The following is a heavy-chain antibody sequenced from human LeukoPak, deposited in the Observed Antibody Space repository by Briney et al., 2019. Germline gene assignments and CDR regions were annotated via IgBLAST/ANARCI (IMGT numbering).Heavy chain of an antibody. CDR1: GYTFTSYY. D-gene: IGHD3-10*01. CDR2: INPSGGST. V-gene: IGHV1-46*01. J-gene: IGHJ4*02. CDR3: ARGGTGIAPSTYYVDH. Sequence: ASVKVSCKASGYTFTSYYMHWVRQAPGQGLEWMGIINPSGGSTSYAQRFQGRVAMTRDMSTSTIYMELNSLRSEDTAVYYCARGGTGIAPSTYYVDHWGQGTLVTVSS.